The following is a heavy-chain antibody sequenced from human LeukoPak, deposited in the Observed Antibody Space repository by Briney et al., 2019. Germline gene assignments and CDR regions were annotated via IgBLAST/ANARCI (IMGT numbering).Heavy chain of an antibody. V-gene: IGHV1-2*02. D-gene: IGHD3-9*01. Sequence: GASVKVSCKASGYTFTAYYMPWVRQAPGQGLEWMGWINPDSGGTSYAQKFQGRVTMTRDTSISTVYMELSRLRSDDTAVYYCATYYDILTGYYTSDFDYWGQGTLVTVSS. CDR1: GYTFTAYY. CDR2: INPDSGGT. J-gene: IGHJ4*02. CDR3: ATYYDILTGYYTSDFDY.